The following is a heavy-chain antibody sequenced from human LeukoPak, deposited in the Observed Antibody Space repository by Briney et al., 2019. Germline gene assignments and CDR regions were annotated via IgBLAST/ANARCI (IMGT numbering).Heavy chain of an antibody. J-gene: IGHJ6*03. V-gene: IGHV4-34*01. CDR2: INHSGST. CDR3: ARLTVTGGLYYYYYMDV. D-gene: IGHD4-17*01. CDR1: GGSFSGYY. Sequence: SETLSLTCAVYGGSFSGYYWSWIRQPPGKGLEWIGEINHSGSTNYNPSLKSRVTISVDTSKNQSSLKLSSVTAADTAVYYCARLTVTGGLYYYYYMDVWGKGTTVAVSS.